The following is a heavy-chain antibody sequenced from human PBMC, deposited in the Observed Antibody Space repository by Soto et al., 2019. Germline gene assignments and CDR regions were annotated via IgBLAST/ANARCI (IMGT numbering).Heavy chain of an antibody. J-gene: IGHJ6*02. CDR3: ARKHHYYYNGMEV. CDR2: IRGSGTTM. Sequence: PGGSLRLSCGASGFTFSTYDMIWVRQAPGKGLEWVSSIRGSGTTMFYADSVKGRFTISRDNAKDSLYLQMNSLRAEDTAVYYWARKHHYYYNGMEVWGQGTGVTVPS. V-gene: IGHV3-48*03. CDR1: GFTFSTYD.